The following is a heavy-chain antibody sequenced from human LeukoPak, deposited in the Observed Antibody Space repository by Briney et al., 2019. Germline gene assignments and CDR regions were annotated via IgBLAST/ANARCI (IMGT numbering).Heavy chain of an antibody. CDR2: MNPNSGNT. CDR3: ARAEMATTHFDY. J-gene: IGHJ4*02. D-gene: IGHD5-24*01. V-gene: IGHV1-8*01. CDR1: GYTFTSYD. Sequence: GASVKVSCKASGYTFTSYDINWVRQATGQGLEWMGWMNPNSGNTGYAQKFQGRVTMTRDTSISTAYMELSRLRSDDTAVYYCARAEMATTHFDYWGQGTLVTVSS.